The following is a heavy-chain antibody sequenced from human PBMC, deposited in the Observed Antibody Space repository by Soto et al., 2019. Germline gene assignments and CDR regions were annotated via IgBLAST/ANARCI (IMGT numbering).Heavy chain of an antibody. D-gene: IGHD6-19*01. CDR2: MTPTSGDT. Sequence: QVQLVQSGAEVKKPGASVKVSCKASGYNFIDYDINWVRQSTGQGLEWLGWMTPTSGDTGYAQKFQGRISLTRDTSIGTAYMELSSLKSEDPAVYYCARNPYSSGRFDPWGQGTLVTVSS. V-gene: IGHV1-8*01. CDR3: ARNPYSSGRFDP. CDR1: GYNFIDYD. J-gene: IGHJ5*02.